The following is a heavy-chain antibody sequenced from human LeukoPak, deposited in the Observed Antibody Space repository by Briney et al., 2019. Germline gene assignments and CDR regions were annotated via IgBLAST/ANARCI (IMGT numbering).Heavy chain of an antibody. CDR1: GYKFNSYW. Sequence: GESLKISCKGSGYKFNSYWIAWVRQMPGKGLEWMGIIYPGDSDTRYSPSFQGQVTISADKTISTAYLQWSSLKASDTTIYYCARRDYVPIFDYWGQGTLVTVSS. CDR3: ARRDYVPIFDY. CDR2: IYPGDSDT. V-gene: IGHV5-51*01. D-gene: IGHD4-17*01. J-gene: IGHJ4*02.